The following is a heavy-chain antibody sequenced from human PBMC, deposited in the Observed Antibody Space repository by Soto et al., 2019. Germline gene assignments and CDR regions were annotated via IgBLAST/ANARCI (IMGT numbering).Heavy chain of an antibody. CDR3: AKVPGAGRKLLWFGESHFFDI. CDR2: ISWNSGSI. V-gene: IGHV3-9*01. D-gene: IGHD3-10*01. J-gene: IGHJ3*02. CDR1: GFTFDDYA. Sequence: GGSLRLSCAASGFTFDDYAMHWVRQAPGKGLEWVSGISWNSGSIGYADSVKGRFTISRDNAKNSLYLQMNSLRAEDTALYYCAKVPGAGRKLLWFGESHFFDIWGQGTMVTVSS.